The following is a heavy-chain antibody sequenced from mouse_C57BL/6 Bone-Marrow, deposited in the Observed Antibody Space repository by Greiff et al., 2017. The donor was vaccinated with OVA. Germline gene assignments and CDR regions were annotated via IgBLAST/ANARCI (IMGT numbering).Heavy chain of an antibody. CDR1: GYTFTGYW. J-gene: IGHJ1*03. D-gene: IGHD2-1*01. Sequence: QVQLQQSGAELMKPGASVKLSCKATGYTFTGYWIEWVKQRPGHGLEWIGEILPGSGSTNYNGKFKGTATFTADTSSNTAYMQLSSLTTEDSAIYCCARLDGKVYFDVWGTGTTVTVSS. V-gene: IGHV1-9*01. CDR3: ARLDGKVYFDV. CDR2: ILPGSGST.